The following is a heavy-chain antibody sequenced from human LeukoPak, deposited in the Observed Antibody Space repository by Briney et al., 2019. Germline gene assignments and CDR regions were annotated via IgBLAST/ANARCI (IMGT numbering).Heavy chain of an antibody. CDR2: INHSGST. D-gene: IGHD4-23*01. V-gene: IGHV4-34*01. CDR1: GGSFSGYY. Sequence: SETLSLTCAVYGGSFSGYYWSWIRQPPGKGLEWIGEINHSGSTNYNPSLKSRVTISVLTSKNRFSLKLSSVTAADTAVYYCATLTGGDDAFDIWGQGTMVTVSS. J-gene: IGHJ3*02. CDR3: ATLTGGDDAFDI.